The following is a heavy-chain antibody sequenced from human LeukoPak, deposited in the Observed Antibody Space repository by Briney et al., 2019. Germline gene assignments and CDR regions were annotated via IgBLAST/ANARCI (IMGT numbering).Heavy chain of an antibody. J-gene: IGHJ5*02. CDR1: GDSIDSSS. D-gene: IGHD1-26*01. CDR3: ANWVGNWFDP. CDR2: IYLGGSP. V-gene: IGHV4-4*07. Sequence: SETLFLTCTVFGDSIDSSSWSWIRQPVGKGLEWIGRIYLGGSPIYNPSLKSRVIMTVDTSKNQFLLWLRSVTAADTAIYYCANWVGNWFDPWGQGTLVTVTS.